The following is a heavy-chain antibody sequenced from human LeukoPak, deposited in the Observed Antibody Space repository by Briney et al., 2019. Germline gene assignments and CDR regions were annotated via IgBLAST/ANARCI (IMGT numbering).Heavy chain of an antibody. CDR2: IYPGDSDT. Sequence: GESLKISCKGSGYSFTSYWIGWVRQMPGKGLEWMGIIYPGDSDTRYSPSFQGQVTISADKSISTAYLQWSSLKASDTAMYYCARLLWFEELHRYFDYWGQGTLVTVSS. CDR3: ARLLWFEELHRYFDY. V-gene: IGHV5-51*01. CDR1: GYSFTSYW. D-gene: IGHD3-10*01. J-gene: IGHJ4*02.